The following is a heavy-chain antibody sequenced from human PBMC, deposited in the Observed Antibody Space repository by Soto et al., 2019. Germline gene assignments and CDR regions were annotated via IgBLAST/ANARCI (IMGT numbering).Heavy chain of an antibody. CDR2: VHPSGST. V-gene: IGHV4-34*10. CDR1: SASLGDHY. Sequence: PSETLSLTCAVFSASLGDHYWAWIRQSPDKGLEWIGEVHPSGSTDYNPSLKSRLTISADKSISTAYLQWSSLKASDTAMYYCARATMVRSYYYYGMDVWGQGTTVTVSS. D-gene: IGHD3-10*01. CDR3: ARATMVRSYYYYGMDV. J-gene: IGHJ6*02.